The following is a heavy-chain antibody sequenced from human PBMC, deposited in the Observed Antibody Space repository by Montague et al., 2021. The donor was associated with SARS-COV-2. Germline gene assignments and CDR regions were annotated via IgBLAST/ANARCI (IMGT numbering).Heavy chain of an antibody. J-gene: IGHJ6*02. CDR1: GGSISSTNW. CDR3: TKRTYGISILGQIYYYGMDV. Sequence: SETLSLTCAVSGGSISSTNWWSWVRQSPGKGLEWIGKISHGGSPDYNPSLKSRVIISADRSKNQFSLKLSSVIAADSAIYYCTKRTYGISILGQIYYYGMDVWGQGTTVIVSS. D-gene: IGHD3-3*01. V-gene: IGHV4-4*02. CDR2: ISHGGSP.